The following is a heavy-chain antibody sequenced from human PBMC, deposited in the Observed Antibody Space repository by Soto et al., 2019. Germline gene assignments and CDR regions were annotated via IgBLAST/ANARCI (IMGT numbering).Heavy chain of an antibody. CDR1: GYSISNTGYY. V-gene: IGHV4-39*07. CDR2: VYYSGDT. J-gene: IGHJ6*02. CDR3: ARGALNCTNGVCYYGMDV. Sequence: SETLSLTCSVSGYSISNTGYYWGWLRQAPGKGLEYIASVYYSGDTNYNPSLKSRVTISVDTSKNQFSLKLSSVTAADTAVYYCARGALNCTNGVCYYGMDVWGQGTTVTVS. D-gene: IGHD2-8*01.